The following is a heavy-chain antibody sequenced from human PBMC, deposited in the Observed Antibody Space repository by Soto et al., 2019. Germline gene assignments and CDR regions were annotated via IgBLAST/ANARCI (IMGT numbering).Heavy chain of an antibody. Sequence: QVQLVESGGGVVQPGRSLRLSCAASGFTFSSYGMHWVRQAPGKGLEWVAVISYDGSNKYYADSVKGRFTISRDNSKNTLYLQMNSLRARDTAVYYCAIYRPPSLVSSSWSPTWFCPWGQGTLVTVSS. V-gene: IGHV3-30*03. CDR2: ISYDGSNK. CDR3: AIYRPPSLVSSSWSPTWFCP. D-gene: IGHD6-13*01. J-gene: IGHJ5*02. CDR1: GFTFSSYG.